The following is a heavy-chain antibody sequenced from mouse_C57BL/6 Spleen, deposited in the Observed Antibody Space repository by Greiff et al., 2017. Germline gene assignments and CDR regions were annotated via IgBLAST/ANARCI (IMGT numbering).Heavy chain of an antibody. Sequence: DVMLVESGGGLVKPGGSLKLSCAASGFTFSSYTMSWVRQTPEKRLEWVATISGGGGNTYYPDSVKGRFTISRDNAKNTLYLQMSSLRSEDTALYYCARPRDYDGYYFDYWGQGTTLTVSS. D-gene: IGHD2-4*01. V-gene: IGHV5-9*01. CDR3: ARPRDYDGYYFDY. CDR1: GFTFSSYT. J-gene: IGHJ2*01. CDR2: ISGGGGNT.